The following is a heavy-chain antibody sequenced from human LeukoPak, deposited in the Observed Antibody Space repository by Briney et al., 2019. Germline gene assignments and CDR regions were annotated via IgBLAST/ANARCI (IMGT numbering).Heavy chain of an antibody. CDR2: IFSNGEK. CDR3: ARILRGSFYDYVWGSYRPLDY. Sequence: SGPTLVNPTETLTLTCTVSGVSLSNARMGVSWIRQPPGKALEWLAHIFSNGEKSYSTSLKSRVTISKDTSKSQVVLTMTNMDPVDTATYYCARILRGSFYDYVWGSYRPLDYWGKGTLVTVSS. CDR1: GVSLSNARMG. V-gene: IGHV2-26*01. D-gene: IGHD3-16*02. J-gene: IGHJ4*02.